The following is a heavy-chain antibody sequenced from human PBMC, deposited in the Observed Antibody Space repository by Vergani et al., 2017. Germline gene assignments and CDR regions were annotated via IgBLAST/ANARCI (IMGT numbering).Heavy chain of an antibody. Sequence: QVQLQESGPGLVKPSQTLSLTCAVSGASMSSGSYYWTWIRQPAGKGLEWIGRIYFNGNTNYNPSLKNRVTMSVDTSKNQFSLKLNSVTAADTAVYYCGRVADFYGLGSRLLDLWGQGILVTVSS. CDR3: GRVADFYGLGSRLLDL. CDR1: GASMSSGSYY. D-gene: IGHD3-10*01. CDR2: IYFNGNT. V-gene: IGHV4-61*02. J-gene: IGHJ5*02.